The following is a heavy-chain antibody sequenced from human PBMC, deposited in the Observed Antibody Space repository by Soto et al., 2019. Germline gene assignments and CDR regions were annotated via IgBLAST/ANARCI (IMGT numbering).Heavy chain of an antibody. CDR2: INNDGSRT. CDR1: GFTFTDSW. J-gene: IGHJ4*02. D-gene: IGHD3-3*01. V-gene: IGHV3-74*01. CDR3: GKSLWSGSSLIDY. Sequence: EVQLVESGGGLVQPGGSLRLSCVVSGFTFTDSWMYWVRQVPGEGLVWVSFINNDGSRTNYADSVKGRFTISRDNAKNTLYLQMNSLRAEDTAMYYCGKSLWSGSSLIDYWGQGTLVTVSS.